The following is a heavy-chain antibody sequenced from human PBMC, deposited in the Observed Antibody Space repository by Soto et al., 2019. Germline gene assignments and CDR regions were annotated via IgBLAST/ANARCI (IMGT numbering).Heavy chain of an antibody. CDR3: ARHPLVAVAGTGKWFDP. V-gene: IGHV5-51*01. J-gene: IGHJ5*02. D-gene: IGHD6-19*01. CDR1: GYSFTSYW. Sequence: GESLKISCKGSGYSFTSYWIGWVRQMPGKGLEWMGIIYPGDSDTRYSPSFQGQVTISADKSISTAYLQWSSLKASDTAMYYCARHPLVAVAGTGKWFDPWGQGTLVTVSS. CDR2: IYPGDSDT.